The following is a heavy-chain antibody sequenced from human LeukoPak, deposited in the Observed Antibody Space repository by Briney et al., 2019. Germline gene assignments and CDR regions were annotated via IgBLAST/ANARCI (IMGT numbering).Heavy chain of an antibody. J-gene: IGHJ4*02. CDR2: IDHSGST. D-gene: IGHD3-10*01. CDR1: GESFSGYN. CDR3: ARQLKYYGSGSYFDY. Sequence: NPSETLSLTCAVYGESFSGYNWTWIRQPPGKGLEWIGEIDHSGSTNYNPSLKSRLTILVDTSKNQFSLKLTSVTAADTAVYYCARQLKYYGSGSYFDYWGQGTLVTVSS. V-gene: IGHV4-34*01.